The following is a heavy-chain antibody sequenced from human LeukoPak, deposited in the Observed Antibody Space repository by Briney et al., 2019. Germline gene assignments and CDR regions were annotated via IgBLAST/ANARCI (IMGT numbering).Heavy chain of an antibody. CDR3: ARDLDDIGSNWFDP. CDR1: GYTFTSYG. Sequence: GASVKVSCKASGYTFTSYGISWVRQAPGQGLEWMGWINPNSGGTNYAQKFQGRVTMTRDTSISTAYMGLSRLRSDNTAVYYCARDLDDIGSNWFDPWGQGTLVTVSS. J-gene: IGHJ5*02. CDR2: INPNSGGT. D-gene: IGHD3-9*01. V-gene: IGHV1-2*02.